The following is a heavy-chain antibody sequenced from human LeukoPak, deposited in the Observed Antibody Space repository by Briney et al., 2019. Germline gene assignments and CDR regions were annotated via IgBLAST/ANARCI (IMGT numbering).Heavy chain of an antibody. J-gene: IGHJ6*03. V-gene: IGHV4-59*01. Sequence: SQTLSLTCTVSGGSISSYYWSWIRQPPGKGLEWIGYIYYSGSTNYNPSLKSRVTISVDTSKNQFSLKLSSVTAADTAVYYCARDKYDDFWSGYLQNYYYYMDVWGKGTTVTVSS. D-gene: IGHD3-3*01. CDR3: ARDKYDDFWSGYLQNYYYYMDV. CDR1: GGSISSYY. CDR2: IYYSGST.